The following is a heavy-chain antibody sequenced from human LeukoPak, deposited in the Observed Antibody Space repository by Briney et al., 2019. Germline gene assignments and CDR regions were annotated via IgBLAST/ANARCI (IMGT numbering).Heavy chain of an antibody. D-gene: IGHD6-19*01. CDR3: ARSSVSSGWYRDYYYGMDV. CDR1: GYSFTTYW. Sequence: GESLKISCKGSGYSFTTYWIGWVRQMPGKGLEWMGIIYPGDSDTRYSPSFQGQVTISADKSISTAYLQWSSLKASDTAMYYCARSSVSSGWYRDYYYGMDVWGQGTTVTVSS. J-gene: IGHJ6*02. V-gene: IGHV5-51*01. CDR2: IYPGDSDT.